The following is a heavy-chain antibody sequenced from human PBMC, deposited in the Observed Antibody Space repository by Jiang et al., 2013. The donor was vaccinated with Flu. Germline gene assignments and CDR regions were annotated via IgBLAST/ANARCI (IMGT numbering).Heavy chain of an antibody. CDR2: IDPSDSYT. D-gene: IGHD3-22*01. CDR3: ARHYYYDSSGTPLDAFDI. Sequence: PGESLRISCKGSGYSFTSYWISWVRQMPGKGLEWMGRIDPSDSYTNYSPSFQGHVTISADKSISTAYLQWSSLKASDTAMYYCARHYYYDSSGTPLDAFDIWGQGTMVTVSS. V-gene: IGHV5-10-1*01. CDR1: GYSFTSYW. J-gene: IGHJ3*02.